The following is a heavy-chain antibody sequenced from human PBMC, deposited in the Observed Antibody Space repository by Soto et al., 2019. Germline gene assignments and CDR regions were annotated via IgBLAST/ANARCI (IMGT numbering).Heavy chain of an antibody. Sequence: QVQLVESGGGVVQPGRSLRLSCAASGFTFSSYAMHWVRQAPGKGLEWVAVISYDGSNKYYADSVKGRFTISRDNSKNTLYLQMNSLRADDTAVYYWATDKIKEQWEIQWGYYNYYGMDVW. CDR3: ATDKIKEQWEIQWGYYNYYGMDV. V-gene: IGHV3-30-3*01. D-gene: IGHD1-26*01. CDR2: ISYDGSNK. J-gene: IGHJ6*01. CDR1: GFTFSSYA.